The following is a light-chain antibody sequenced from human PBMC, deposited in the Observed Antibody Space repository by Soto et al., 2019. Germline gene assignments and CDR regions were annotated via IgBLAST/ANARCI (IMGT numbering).Light chain of an antibody. CDR3: QQTYTFPFA. Sequence: DIQVTQSPAFLSLSVGDRLTISCRASQTISIYLSWYQQKVGEAPKRLIYDASSLQSGVPSRFSAGGSGTEFTLVISALQREDFATYFCQQTYTFPFAFGPGTKV. CDR1: QTISIY. CDR2: DAS. J-gene: IGKJ3*01. V-gene: IGKV1-39*01.